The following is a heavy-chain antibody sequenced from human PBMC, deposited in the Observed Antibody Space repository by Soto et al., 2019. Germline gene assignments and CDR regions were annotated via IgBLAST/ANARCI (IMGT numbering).Heavy chain of an antibody. D-gene: IGHD3-16*01. J-gene: IGHJ6*02. CDR1: GYTFTSYD. V-gene: IGHV1-8*01. CDR2: MNPNSGNT. CDR3: AREEDIVTFSSGLDV. Sequence: ASVKVSCKASGYTFTSYDINWVRQATGQGLEWMGWMNPNSGNTGYAQKFQGRVTMTRNTSISTAYMELNSLRGEDTSVYFCAREEDIVTFSSGLDVWGQGTTVTVSS.